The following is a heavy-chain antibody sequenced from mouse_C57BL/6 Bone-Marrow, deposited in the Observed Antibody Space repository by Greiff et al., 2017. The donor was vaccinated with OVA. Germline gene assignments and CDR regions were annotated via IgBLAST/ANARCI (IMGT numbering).Heavy chain of an antibody. J-gene: IGHJ1*03. CDR1: GYTFTDYY. V-gene: IGHV1-26*01. CDR3: ARCEDYYGSSPWYFDV. Sequence: VQLQQSGPELVKPGASVKISCKASGYTFTDYYMNWVKQSHGKSLEWIGDINPNNGGTSYNQKFKGKATLTVDKSSSTAYMELRSLTSEDSAVYYCARCEDYYGSSPWYFDVWGTGTTVTVSS. D-gene: IGHD1-1*01. CDR2: INPNNGGT.